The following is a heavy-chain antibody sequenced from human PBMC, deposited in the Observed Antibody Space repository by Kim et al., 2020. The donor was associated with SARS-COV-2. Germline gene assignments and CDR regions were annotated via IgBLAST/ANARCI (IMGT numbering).Heavy chain of an antibody. J-gene: IGHJ4*02. CDR2: IRKKAYGETT. CDR1: GFTFANDA. CDR3: SRMRIECRYGDRQTFPGDQ. V-gene: IGHV3-49*03. D-gene: IGHD2-21*02. Sequence: GGSLRLSCTASGFTFANDAMSWFRQAPGKGLEWVGFIRKKAYGETTEYAASVKGRFTISRDDSKSILYLQMNSLRDEDTAVYYCSRMRIECRYGDRQTFPGDQWGQGTLVTVSS.